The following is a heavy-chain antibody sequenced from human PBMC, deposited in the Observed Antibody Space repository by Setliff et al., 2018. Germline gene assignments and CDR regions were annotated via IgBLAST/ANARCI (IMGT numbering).Heavy chain of an antibody. D-gene: IGHD6-13*01. Sequence: PSETLSLTCTVSDGSLSTYYWSWIRQPPGKGLEFIGYVYYSGTANYSPSLRSRLTISVDTSKNQFSLKLRSVTAADTAVYYCARLSSRSHPNFDYWGQGTLVTVSS. CDR1: DGSLSTYY. J-gene: IGHJ4*02. CDR3: ARLSSRSHPNFDY. CDR2: VYYSGTA. V-gene: IGHV4-59*01.